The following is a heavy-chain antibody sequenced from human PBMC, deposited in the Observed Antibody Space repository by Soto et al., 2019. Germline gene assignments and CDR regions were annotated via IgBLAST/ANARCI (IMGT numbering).Heavy chain of an antibody. Sequence: GGSLRLSCAASGFTFSSYAMHWVRQAPGKGLEWVAVISYDGSNKYYADSVKGRFTISRDNSKNTLYLQMNSLRAEDTAVYYCASAKLRRYYDSSGYYSEYFQHWGQGTLVTVSS. CDR1: GFTFSSYA. V-gene: IGHV3-30-3*01. CDR2: ISYDGSNK. D-gene: IGHD3-22*01. CDR3: ASAKLRRYYDSSGYYSEYFQH. J-gene: IGHJ1*01.